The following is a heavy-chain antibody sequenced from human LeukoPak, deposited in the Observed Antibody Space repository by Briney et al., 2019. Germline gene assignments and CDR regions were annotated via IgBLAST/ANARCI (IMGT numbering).Heavy chain of an antibody. J-gene: IGHJ4*02. CDR2: IYTGGKT. CDR3: ARLNSGWGIPDY. CDR1: GFPVSSNF. V-gene: IGHV3-53*01. D-gene: IGHD6-25*01. Sequence: PGGSLRLSCAVSGFPVSSNFMTWVRQAPGKGLEWVSLIYTGGKTYYTDSVKGRFTISRDNAKNSLYLQMNSLRVGDTAIYYCARLNSGWGIPDYWGQGILVAVSS.